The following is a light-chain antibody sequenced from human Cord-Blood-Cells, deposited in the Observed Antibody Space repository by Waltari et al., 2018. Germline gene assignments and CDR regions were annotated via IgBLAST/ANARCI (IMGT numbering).Light chain of an antibody. V-gene: IGLV2-23*01. Sequence: QSALTQPASVSGSPGQSITISCTGTSSDVGSYNLVSWYQQHPGKAPKHMIHEGSKRPSGVSNRFSGSKSGNTASLTISGLQAEDEADYYCCSYAGSVVFGGGTKLTVL. CDR3: CSYAGSVV. J-gene: IGLJ2*01. CDR1: SSDVGSYNL. CDR2: EGS.